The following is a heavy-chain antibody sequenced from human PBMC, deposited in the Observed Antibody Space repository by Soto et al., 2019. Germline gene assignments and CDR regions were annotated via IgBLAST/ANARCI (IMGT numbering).Heavy chain of an antibody. CDR1: GFTFSSYA. J-gene: IGHJ4*02. CDR2: ISGSGGST. CDR3: AKVGGVVGAGMDY. D-gene: IGHD2-21*01. Sequence: GGSLRLSCAASGFTFSSYAMSWVRQAPGKGLEWVSDISGSGGSTYYADSVKGRFTISRDNSKNTLYLQMNSLRAEDTAVYYCAKVGGVVGAGMDYWGQGTLVTVSS. V-gene: IGHV3-23*01.